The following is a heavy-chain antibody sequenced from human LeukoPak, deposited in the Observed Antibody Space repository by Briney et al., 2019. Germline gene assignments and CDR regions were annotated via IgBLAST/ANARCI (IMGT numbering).Heavy chain of an antibody. J-gene: IGHJ5*02. Sequence: PSETLSLTCTVSGGSISSYYWSWIRQPPGKGLEWIGYIYYSGTTNYNPSLKSRVTISVDTSKNQFSLKLSSVTAADTAVYYCARGWGGSGWYLSEFDPWGQGTLVTVSS. CDR3: ARGWGGSGWYLSEFDP. D-gene: IGHD6-19*01. V-gene: IGHV4-59*12. CDR2: IYYSGTT. CDR1: GGSISSYY.